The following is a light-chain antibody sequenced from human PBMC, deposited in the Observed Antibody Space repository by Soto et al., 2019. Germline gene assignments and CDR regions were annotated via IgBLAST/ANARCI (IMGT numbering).Light chain of an antibody. CDR2: GNT. CDR1: NSNIGAGYD. J-gene: IGLJ1*01. CDR3: HSQDRSLNGYV. V-gene: IGLV1-40*01. Sequence: QSVLAQPPSVSGAPGQRVTISCTGSNSNIGAGYDVHWYQQLPGTAPKLLIYGNTNRPSGVPDRFSGSRSGTSASLAITGLQADDEADDYCHSQDRSLNGYVFGTGTKVTVL.